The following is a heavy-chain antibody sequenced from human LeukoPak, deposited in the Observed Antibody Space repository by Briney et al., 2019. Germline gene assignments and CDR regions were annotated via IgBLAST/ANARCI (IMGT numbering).Heavy chain of an antibody. J-gene: IGHJ6*03. CDR2: INTNTWNP. V-gene: IGHV7-4-1*02. CDR1: GYTFTNYA. Sequence: ASVTVSCKASGYTFTNYAMNWVRQAPGQGLEWMGWINTNTWNPTYAQGFTGRFVFSLDTSVSTAYLQISSLKAEDTAVYYCARSGGSGSYYACYYYYYMDVWGKGTTVTVSS. CDR3: ARSGGSGSYYACYYYYYMDV. D-gene: IGHD3-10*01.